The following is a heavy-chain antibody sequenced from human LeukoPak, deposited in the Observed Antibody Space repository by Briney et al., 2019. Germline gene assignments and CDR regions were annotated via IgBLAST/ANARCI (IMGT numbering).Heavy chain of an antibody. Sequence: ASVKVSCKASGGTFNSSGISWVRQAPGQGLEWMGWINTNTGNPTYAQGFTGRFVFSLDTSVSTAYLQISSLKAEDTAVYYCARALAAAGSREVDYWGQGTLVTVSS. J-gene: IGHJ4*02. CDR1: GGTFNSSG. CDR3: ARALAAAGSREVDY. V-gene: IGHV7-4-1*02. CDR2: INTNTGNP. D-gene: IGHD6-13*01.